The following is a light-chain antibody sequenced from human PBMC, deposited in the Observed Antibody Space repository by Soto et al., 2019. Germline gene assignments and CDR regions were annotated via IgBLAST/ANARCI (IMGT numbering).Light chain of an antibody. CDR1: QSISTS. CDR3: IQYNNYSRT. V-gene: IGKV1D-13*01. CDR2: DAY. J-gene: IGKJ1*01. Sequence: IKWPQLHSPLSASVGARVTITCRASQSISTSLDWYQQTPGKPHKLLIYDAYSLQTGVQSRFSGSGSGTEFTLTIRSLQPEDFATYYCIQYNNYSRTFGEGTKVDIK.